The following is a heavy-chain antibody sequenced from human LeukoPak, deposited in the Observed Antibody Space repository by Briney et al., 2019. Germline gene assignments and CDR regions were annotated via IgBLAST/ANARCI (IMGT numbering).Heavy chain of an antibody. CDR3: ARGRLMPGP. Sequence: PSETLSLTCTVSGGSISSYYWSWIRQPPGKGLEWIGYIYYSGSTNYNPSLKSRVTISVDTSKNQFSLKLSSVTSADTAVYYCARGRLMPGPWGQGILVTVSS. V-gene: IGHV4-59*01. CDR2: IYYSGST. D-gene: IGHD2-2*01. CDR1: GGSISSYY. J-gene: IGHJ5*02.